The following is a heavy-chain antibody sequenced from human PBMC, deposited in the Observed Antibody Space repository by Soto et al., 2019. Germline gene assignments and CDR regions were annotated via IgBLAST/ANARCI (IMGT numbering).Heavy chain of an antibody. J-gene: IGHJ4*02. V-gene: IGHV1-18*01. CDR3: ARVTLTVINGGDY. D-gene: IGHD4-17*01. CDR1: GYTFSSYG. CDR2: MSGYNGNT. Sequence: QVQLVQSGAEVKKPGASVKVSCKASGYTFSSYGISWVRQAPGQGLEWMGWMSGYNGNTNYAQKFQGRVTMTTDTSTSKAYMELRRLRSDDTAVYYCARVTLTVINGGDYWGQGTLVTVSS.